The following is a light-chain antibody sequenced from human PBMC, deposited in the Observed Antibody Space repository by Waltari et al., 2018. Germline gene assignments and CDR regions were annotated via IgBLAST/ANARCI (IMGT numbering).Light chain of an antibody. CDR1: QGVLYSSNNKNY. CDR3: QQYYSTPPT. V-gene: IGKV4-1*01. CDR2: WAS. J-gene: IGKJ1*01. Sequence: DIVMTQSPDSLAVSLGERATINCKSSQGVLYSSNNKNYFAWYQHKPGQPPKLLIYWASTRESGFPDRFSGSGSGTDFTLTISSLQAEDVSVYYCQQYYSTPPTFGQGTKVEIK.